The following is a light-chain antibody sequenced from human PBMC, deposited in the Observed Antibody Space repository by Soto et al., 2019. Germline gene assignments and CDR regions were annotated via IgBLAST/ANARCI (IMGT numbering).Light chain of an antibody. CDR1: QSVRTY. Sequence: IVLTQSPGTLSLSPWERVTLSCRASQSVRTYLAWYQQKPGQAPRLLIHGASSRATGIPDRFSGSGSGADFTLTISRLEPEDFAVYYCQQYGTSPKTFGQGTKVDIK. CDR3: QQYGTSPKT. V-gene: IGKV3-20*01. CDR2: GAS. J-gene: IGKJ1*01.